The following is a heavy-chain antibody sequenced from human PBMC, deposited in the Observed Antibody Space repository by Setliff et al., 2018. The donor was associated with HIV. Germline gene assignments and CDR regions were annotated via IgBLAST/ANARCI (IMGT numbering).Heavy chain of an antibody. V-gene: IGHV4-59*01. CDR2: IYYSGST. D-gene: IGHD5-18*01. CDR1: GGSISSYY. J-gene: IGHJ6*03. CDR3: ARGSRGYSYAYYYYYMDV. Sequence: PSETLSLTCTVSGGSISSYYWSWIRQPPGKGLEWIGYIYYSGSTNYNPSLKSRVTISVDTSKNQFSLKLSPVTAADTAVYYCARGSRGYSYAYYYYYMDVWGKGTTVTVSS.